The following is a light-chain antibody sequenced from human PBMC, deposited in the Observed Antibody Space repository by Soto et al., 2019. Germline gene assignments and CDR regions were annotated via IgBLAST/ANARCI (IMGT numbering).Light chain of an antibody. J-gene: IGKJ4*01. CDR3: QQYGSSPLT. V-gene: IGKV3-20*01. CDR1: QSVSSSY. Sequence: EIVITQSPATLSVSPGERATLSCRASQSVSSSYLAWYQQKPGQAPRLLIYGASSRATGIPDRFRGSGSGTDFSLTISRLEPEDFAVYYCQQYGSSPLTFGGGTKVDIK. CDR2: GAS.